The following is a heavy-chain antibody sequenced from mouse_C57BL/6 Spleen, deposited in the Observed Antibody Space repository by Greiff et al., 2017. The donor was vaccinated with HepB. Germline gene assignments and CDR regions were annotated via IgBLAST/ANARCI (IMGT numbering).Heavy chain of an antibody. V-gene: IGHV1-59*01. D-gene: IGHD1-1*01. CDR2: IDPSDSYT. CDR1: GYTFTSYW. CDR3: ARWGATVVDPPFDY. Sequence: QVQLQQPGAELVRPGTSVKLSCKASGYTFTSYWMHWVKQRPGQGLEWIGVIDPSDSYTNYNQKFKGKATLTVDTSSSTAYMQLSSLTSEDSAVYYCARWGATVVDPPFDYWGQGTTLTVSS. J-gene: IGHJ2*01.